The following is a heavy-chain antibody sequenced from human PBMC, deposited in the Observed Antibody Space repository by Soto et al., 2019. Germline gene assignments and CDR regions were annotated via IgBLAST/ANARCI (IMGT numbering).Heavy chain of an antibody. CDR3: ARGIFLATASAYFDY. V-gene: IGHV4-31*03. Sequence: QVQLQESGPGLVKPSQTLSLTCSVSGRSVNSAGYYWTWIRQHPGQGLGWIGYIYYSGTTYYSPSLKSRVTISIDTSDNQFSLKMNSVTAADTAVYYCARGIFLATASAYFDYWGQGALVTVSS. CDR1: GRSVNSAGYY. J-gene: IGHJ4*02. CDR2: IYYSGTT. D-gene: IGHD5-18*01.